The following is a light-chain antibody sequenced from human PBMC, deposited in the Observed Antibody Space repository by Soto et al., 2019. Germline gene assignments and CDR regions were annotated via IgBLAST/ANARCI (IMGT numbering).Light chain of an antibody. J-gene: IGLJ2*01. V-gene: IGLV1-40*01. CDR2: GNF. Sequence: QSVLTQPPSVSGAPGQRVTISCTGSSSNIGAGYDVHWYQQLPGTAPKLLIYGNFNRPSGVPDRFSGSKSGTSASLAITGLQAADEADYYCCSYAGPSTIFGGGTQLTVL. CDR3: CSYAGPSTI. CDR1: SSNIGAGYD.